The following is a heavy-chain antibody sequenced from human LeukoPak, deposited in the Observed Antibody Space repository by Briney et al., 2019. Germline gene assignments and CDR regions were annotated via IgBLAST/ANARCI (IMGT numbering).Heavy chain of an antibody. CDR3: ARGPNSYYSGSYNVLDY. Sequence: MTSETLSLTCTVSGGSISSYYWSWIRQPPGKGLEWIGEINHSGSTNYNPSLKSRVTISVDTSKNQFSLKLSSVTAADTAVYYCARGPNSYYSGSYNVLDYWGQGTLVTVSS. J-gene: IGHJ4*02. CDR2: INHSGST. D-gene: IGHD1-26*01. V-gene: IGHV4-34*01. CDR1: GGSISSYY.